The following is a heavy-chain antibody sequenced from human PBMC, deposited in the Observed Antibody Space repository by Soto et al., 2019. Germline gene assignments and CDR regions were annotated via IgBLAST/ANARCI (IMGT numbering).Heavy chain of an antibody. D-gene: IGHD2-2*01. Sequence: GGSLRLSCAASGFTFSSYSMNWVRQAPGKGLEWVSYISSSSSTIYYADSVKGRFTISRDNAKNSLYLQMNSLRDEDTAVYYCARDISNRYQLHPYYYYGMDVWGQGTTVTVSS. CDR1: GFTFSSYS. CDR2: ISSSSSTI. J-gene: IGHJ6*02. V-gene: IGHV3-48*02. CDR3: ARDISNRYQLHPYYYYGMDV.